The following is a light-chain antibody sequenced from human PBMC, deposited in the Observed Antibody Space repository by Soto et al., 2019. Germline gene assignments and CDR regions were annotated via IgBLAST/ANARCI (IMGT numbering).Light chain of an antibody. Sequence: QSALTQPASVSGSPGQSITLSCTGTSSDVGGYNYVSWYQHHPGKAPKLMIYDVSSRPSGVSYRFSGSKSGNTASLTISGLQAEDEADYYCSSYTSSTTEVFGTGTKLTVL. J-gene: IGLJ1*01. CDR2: DVS. CDR3: SSYTSSTTEV. CDR1: SSDVGGYNY. V-gene: IGLV2-14*03.